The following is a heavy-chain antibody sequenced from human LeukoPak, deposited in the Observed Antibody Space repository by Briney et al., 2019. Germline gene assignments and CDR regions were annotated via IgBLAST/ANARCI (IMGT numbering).Heavy chain of an antibody. V-gene: IGHV3-72*01. CDR2: TRNKANSYTT. Sequence: PGGSLRLSCAASGFTFSDHYMDWVRQAPGKGLEWVGRTRNKANSYTTEYAAYVKGRFTISRDDSKNSLYLQMNSLKTEDTAVYYCARVQARWLQPIDYWGQGTLVTVSS. CDR3: ARVQARWLQPIDY. D-gene: IGHD5-24*01. CDR1: GFTFSDHY. J-gene: IGHJ4*02.